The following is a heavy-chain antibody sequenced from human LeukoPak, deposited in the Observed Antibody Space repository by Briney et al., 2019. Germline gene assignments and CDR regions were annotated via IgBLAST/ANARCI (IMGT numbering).Heavy chain of an antibody. CDR3: ARGPSLWYYYYYMDV. V-gene: IGHV1-3*03. CDR1: GYTFTSYA. D-gene: IGHD3-16*01. J-gene: IGHJ6*03. CDR2: INAGNGNT. Sequence: GASVKVSCKASGYTFTSYAMHWVRQAPGQRLEWMGWINAGNGNTKYSQEFQGRVTITADESTSTAYMELSSLRSEDTAVYYCARGPSLWYYYYYMDVWGKGTTVTISS.